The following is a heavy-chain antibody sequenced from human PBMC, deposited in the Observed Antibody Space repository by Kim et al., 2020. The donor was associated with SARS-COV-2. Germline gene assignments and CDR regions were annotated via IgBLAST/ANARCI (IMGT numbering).Heavy chain of an antibody. V-gene: IGHV3-53*04. CDR2: IYSGGST. J-gene: IGHJ6*02. Sequence: GGSLRLSCAASGFTVSSNYMSWVRQAPGKGLEWVSVIYSGGSTYYADSVKGRFTISRHNSKNTLYLQMNSLRAEDTAVYYCARDYYDSSGLYYYYYGMDVWGQGTTVTVSS. CDR3: ARDYYDSSGLYYYYYGMDV. D-gene: IGHD3-22*01. CDR1: GFTVSSNY.